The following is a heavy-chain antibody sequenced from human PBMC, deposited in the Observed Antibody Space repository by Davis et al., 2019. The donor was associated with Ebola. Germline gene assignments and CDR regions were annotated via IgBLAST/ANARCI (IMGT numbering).Heavy chain of an antibody. D-gene: IGHD6-19*01. J-gene: IGHJ5*02. CDR3: ARGRIAVAGWFDP. Sequence: SVKVSCKASGGTFSSYAISWVRQAPGQGLEWIGWIVVGSGNTNYAQKFQERVTITRDMSTSTAYMELSSLRSEDTAVYYCARGRIAVAGWFDPWGQGTLVTVSS. CDR1: GGTFSSYA. V-gene: IGHV1-58*02. CDR2: IVVGSGNT.